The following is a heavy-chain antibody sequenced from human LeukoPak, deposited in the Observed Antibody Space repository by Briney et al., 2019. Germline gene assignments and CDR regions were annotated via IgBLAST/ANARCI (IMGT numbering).Heavy chain of an antibody. J-gene: IGHJ4*02. CDR1: GGSFSGSSYY. CDR3: ARRTATTGTSDY. CDR2: IYYSGST. V-gene: IGHV4-39*01. D-gene: IGHD5-18*01. Sequence: SETLSLTCTVSGGSFSGSSYYWGWIRQPQGKGLEWIGSIYYSGSTYYNPSLKSPISISIDTSKNPFSLNLISVTAAATAVYSFARRTATTGTSDYWGQGTLVTVSS.